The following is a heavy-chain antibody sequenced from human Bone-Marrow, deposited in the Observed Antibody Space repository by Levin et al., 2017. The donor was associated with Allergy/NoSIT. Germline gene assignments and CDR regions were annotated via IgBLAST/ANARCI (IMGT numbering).Heavy chain of an antibody. Sequence: GGSLRLSCEGSGFTFSDYGMHWVRQAPGKGLEWVALMSYNGVNKYYSDSVKGRFTISRDASKNTFYLQLNSQTDEETALYFCAKVSVSLKYVCPYLDSWGQGTLVTVSS. CDR3: AKVSVSLKYVCPYLDS. CDR1: GFTFSDYG. J-gene: IGHJ4*02. CDR2: MSYNGVNK. D-gene: IGHD3-10*02. V-gene: IGHV3-30*18.